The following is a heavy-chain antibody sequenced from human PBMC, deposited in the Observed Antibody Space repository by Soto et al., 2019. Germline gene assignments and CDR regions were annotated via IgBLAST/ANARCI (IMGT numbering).Heavy chain of an antibody. Sequence: SETLSLTCTVSGGPITNSNYYWGWIRQPPGKGLEWIGRIFYDGSTYYNPSLQSRVTISVDTSRNLFSLKLTSVTAADTAVYYCARGSWGAVTTIDYWGQGTLVTVSS. CDR1: GGPITNSNYY. CDR2: IFYDGST. CDR3: ARGSWGAVTTIDY. D-gene: IGHD4-4*01. J-gene: IGHJ4*02. V-gene: IGHV4-39*02.